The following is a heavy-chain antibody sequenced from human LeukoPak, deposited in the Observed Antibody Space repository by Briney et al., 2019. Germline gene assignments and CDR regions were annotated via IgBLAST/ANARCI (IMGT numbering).Heavy chain of an antibody. Sequence: PSETLSLTCTVSGGSISSYYWGWIRQPPGKGLEWIGYIYYSGSTNYNPSLKSRVTISVDTSKNQFSLKLSSVTAADTAVYYCARVKITFGGVIAYFDYWGQGTLVTVSS. V-gene: IGHV4-59*01. J-gene: IGHJ4*02. CDR3: ARVKITFGGVIAYFDY. D-gene: IGHD3-16*02. CDR1: GGSISSYY. CDR2: IYYSGST.